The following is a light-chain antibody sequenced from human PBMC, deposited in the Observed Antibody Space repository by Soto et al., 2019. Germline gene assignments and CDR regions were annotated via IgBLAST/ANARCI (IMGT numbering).Light chain of an antibody. V-gene: IGKV1-39*01. CDR3: QQTYTIPFA. J-gene: IGKJ2*01. CDR2: GAS. Sequence: DLQMTQSPSSLSASVGDRVTITCRPSQTIDNYLYWYQIKRGKAPKLLIYGASTLQRGVSSRFTGSPSGTDFTLTSDNLPAEDFATYYCQQTYTIPFAFGQGTKLEI. CDR1: QTIDNY.